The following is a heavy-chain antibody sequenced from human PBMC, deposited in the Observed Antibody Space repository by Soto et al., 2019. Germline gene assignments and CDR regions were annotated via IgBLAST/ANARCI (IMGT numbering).Heavy chain of an antibody. CDR1: GYTFTSYG. CDR3: ARGRYGDY. D-gene: IGHD1-1*01. V-gene: IGHV1-18*01. CDR2: ISAHNGNT. J-gene: IGHJ4*02. Sequence: QVHLVQSGAEVKKPGASVKVSCKGSGYTFTSYGITWVRQAPGQGLEWMEWISAHNGNTDYAQKLQSRVTVTRDTSTSTAYMELRSLRSDDTAVYYCARGRYGDYWGQGALVTVSS.